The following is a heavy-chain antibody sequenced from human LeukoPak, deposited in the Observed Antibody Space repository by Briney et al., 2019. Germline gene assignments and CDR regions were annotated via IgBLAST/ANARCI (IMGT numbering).Heavy chain of an antibody. J-gene: IGHJ4*02. Sequence: KASESLSLTCTVSGGSISSYYWSWIRQSPGKGLEWIGYIYYSGSTNYNPSLKSRVTMSVDTSKNQFSLKLSSVTAADTAMYYCARHRYYDSSGYSCYFDYWGQGTLVTVSS. CDR2: IYYSGST. CDR3: ARHRYYDSSGYSCYFDY. D-gene: IGHD3-22*01. V-gene: IGHV4-59*01. CDR1: GGSISSYY.